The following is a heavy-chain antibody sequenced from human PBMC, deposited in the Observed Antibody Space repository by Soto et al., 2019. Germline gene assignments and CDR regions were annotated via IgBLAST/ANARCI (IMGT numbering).Heavy chain of an antibody. V-gene: IGHV3-21*01. CDR3: ASFTELLTTLDAFDI. Sequence: PGGSLRLACAASGFTFSSYSMNWVRQAPGKGLEWVSSISSSSSYIYYADSVKGRFTISRDNAKNSLYLQMNSLRAEDTAVYYCASFTELLTTLDAFDIWGQGTMVTVSS. CDR2: ISSSSSYI. J-gene: IGHJ3*02. CDR1: GFTFSSYS. D-gene: IGHD4-17*01.